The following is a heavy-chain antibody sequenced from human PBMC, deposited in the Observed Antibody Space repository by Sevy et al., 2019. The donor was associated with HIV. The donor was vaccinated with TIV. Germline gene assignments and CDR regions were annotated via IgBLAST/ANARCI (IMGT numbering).Heavy chain of an antibody. CDR3: ARCGGSWSLGYFQH. J-gene: IGHJ1*01. Sequence: SETLSLTCTVSGGSISSYYWSWIRQPAGKGLEWIGRIYTSGSTNYNPSLKSRVTMSEDTSKNQFSLKLSSVTAVDTAVYYCARCGGSWSLGYFQHWGQGTLVTVSS. CDR2: IYTSGST. D-gene: IGHD2-15*01. V-gene: IGHV4-4*07. CDR1: GGSISSYY.